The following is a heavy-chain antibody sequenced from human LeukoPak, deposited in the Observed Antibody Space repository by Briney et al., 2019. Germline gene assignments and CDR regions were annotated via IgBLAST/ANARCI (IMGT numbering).Heavy chain of an antibody. Sequence: GGSLRLSCAASGFTFSSYGMHWVRQAPGKGLEWVAFIRYDGSNKYYADSVKGRFTISRDNSKNTLYLQMNSLRAEDTAVYYCARSRWLQLNYYYYYMDVWGKGTTVTVSS. CDR1: GFTFSSYG. V-gene: IGHV3-30*02. J-gene: IGHJ6*03. CDR2: IRYDGSNK. CDR3: ARSRWLQLNYYYYYMDV. D-gene: IGHD5-24*01.